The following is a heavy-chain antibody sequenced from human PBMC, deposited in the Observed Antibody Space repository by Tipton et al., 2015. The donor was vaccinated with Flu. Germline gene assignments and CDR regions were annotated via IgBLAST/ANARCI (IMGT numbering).Heavy chain of an antibody. D-gene: IGHD3-16*01. CDR2: IYTSGAT. CDR1: GGSISSGSYY. Sequence: GLVKPSQTLSLTCTVSGGSISSGSYYWSWIRQPAEKGLEWVGRIYTSGATDYNSSLESRVTVSADTSKNQFPLKLASVTAADTAVYYCVRFGAGGSFEADWGQGTLVTVSS. J-gene: IGHJ1*01. CDR3: VRFGAGGSFEAD. V-gene: IGHV4-61*02.